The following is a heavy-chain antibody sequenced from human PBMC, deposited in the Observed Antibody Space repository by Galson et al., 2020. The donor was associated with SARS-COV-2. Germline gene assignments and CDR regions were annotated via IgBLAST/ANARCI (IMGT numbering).Heavy chain of an antibody. CDR3: SRDPPTHYDILSGYYKLQDAFDI. CDR2: ISAYNGNP. J-gene: IGHJ3*02. CDR1: RYTFTSYF. Sequence: ASVKVSCKASRYTFTSYFISWVRQAPGQGLACMGWISAYNGNPHYAQKLQDRVTMTTDTSTSTAYMELRGLGSDDTAVYYCSRDPPTHYDILSGYYKLQDAFDIWGQGTMVTVSS. D-gene: IGHD3-9*01. V-gene: IGHV1-18*01.